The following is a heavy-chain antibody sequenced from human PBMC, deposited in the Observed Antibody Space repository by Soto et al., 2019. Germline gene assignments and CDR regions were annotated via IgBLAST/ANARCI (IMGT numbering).Heavy chain of an antibody. CDR1: GGSFSGYY. CDR3: ARGFRAVAGTPIGGMDV. V-gene: IGHV4-34*01. D-gene: IGHD6-19*01. J-gene: IGHJ6*02. Sequence: PSETLSLTCAVYGGSFSGYYWSWIRQPPGKGLEWIGEINHSGSTNYNPSLKSRVTISVDTSKNQFSLKLSSVTAADTAVYYCARGFRAVAGTPIGGMDVWGRGTTVAVCS. CDR2: INHSGST.